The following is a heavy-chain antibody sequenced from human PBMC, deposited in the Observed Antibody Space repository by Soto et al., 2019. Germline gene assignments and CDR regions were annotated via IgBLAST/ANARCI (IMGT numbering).Heavy chain of an antibody. J-gene: IGHJ4*02. CDR2: VSIGGST. V-gene: IGHV3-23*01. D-gene: IGHD2-15*01. CDR1: GFTFSSYA. CDR3: AKRRGAGGHFDY. Sequence: GGSLRLSCAASGFTFSSYAMGWVRQGPGKGLEWVAVVSIGGSTHYADSVGGRFTISRDNSKNTLSLQMNSLTAEDTAVYFCAKRRGAGGHFDYWGQGALVTVSS.